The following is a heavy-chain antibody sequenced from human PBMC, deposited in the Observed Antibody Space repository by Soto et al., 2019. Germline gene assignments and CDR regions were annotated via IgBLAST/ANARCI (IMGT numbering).Heavy chain of an antibody. J-gene: IGHJ4*02. D-gene: IGHD1-26*01. CDR3: ARGGGSYSRGFDY. V-gene: IGHV4-34*01. CDR2: ITHTGVT. Sequence: QVQLQQWGAGLLKPSETLSLTCAVYGGSFSGYYWSWIRQSPGKGLEWIGEITHTGVTNFNPSLKSRVTISVDTSKNQFSLKVTSVTAADTAVYYCARGGGSYSRGFDYWGQGTLVTVSS. CDR1: GGSFSGYY.